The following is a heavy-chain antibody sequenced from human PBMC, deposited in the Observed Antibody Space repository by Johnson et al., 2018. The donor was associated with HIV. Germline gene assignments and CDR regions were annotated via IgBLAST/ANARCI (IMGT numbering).Heavy chain of an antibody. D-gene: IGHD3-16*01. J-gene: IGHJ3*02. Sequence: QVQLVESGGGVVQPGRSLRLSCAASGFTFSNHALHWVRQAPGKGLEWVASISYDGSNKYYADSVKGRFTISRDNSKNTLYLQMNSLRAGDTAVYYCARAVGVWGDQLGFGIWGQGAMVTGSS. CDR1: GFTFSNHA. V-gene: IGHV3-30*14. CDR3: ARAVGVWGDQLGFGI. CDR2: ISYDGSNK.